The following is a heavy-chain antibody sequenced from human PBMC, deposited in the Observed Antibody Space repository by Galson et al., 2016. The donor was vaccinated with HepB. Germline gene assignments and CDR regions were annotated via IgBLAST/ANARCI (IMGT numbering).Heavy chain of an antibody. Sequence: SVKVSCKASGGTFSSYAFSWVRQAPGQGLEWMGRSVPILGMANYAQKFQGRVTITADKSTSTVYMELSSLRSEDTAMYYCARDAVAVAGTLHFYFYGMYVWGQGTTVTVSS. J-gene: IGHJ6*02. CDR1: GGTFSSYA. CDR2: SVPILGMA. CDR3: ARDAVAVAGTLHFYFYGMYV. V-gene: IGHV1-69*04. D-gene: IGHD6-19*01.